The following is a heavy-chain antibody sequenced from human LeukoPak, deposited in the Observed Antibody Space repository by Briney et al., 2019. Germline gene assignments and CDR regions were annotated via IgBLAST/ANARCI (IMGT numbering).Heavy chain of an antibody. J-gene: IGHJ3*02. CDR2: INHSGST. Sequence: SETLSLTCAVYGGSFSGYYWSWIRQPPGKGLEWIGEINHSGSTNYNPSLKSRVTISVDTSKNQFSLKLSSVTAADTAVYYCARQDYDILTGYYNGAFDIWGQGTMVTVSS. V-gene: IGHV4-34*01. D-gene: IGHD3-9*01. CDR3: ARQDYDILTGYYNGAFDI. CDR1: GGSFSGYY.